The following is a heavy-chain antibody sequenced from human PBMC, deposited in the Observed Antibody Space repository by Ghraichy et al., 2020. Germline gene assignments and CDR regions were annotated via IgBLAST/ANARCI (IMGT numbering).Heavy chain of an antibody. V-gene: IGHV3-23*01. J-gene: IGHJ4*02. Sequence: GSLRLSCAASGFTFSSYAMSWVRQAPGKGLEWVSAISGSGGSTYYADSVKGRFTISRDNSKNTLYLQMNSLRAEDTAVYYCAKDLRLLWFGGIDYWGQGTLVTVSS. D-gene: IGHD3-10*01. CDR1: GFTFSSYA. CDR2: ISGSGGST. CDR3: AKDLRLLWFGGIDY.